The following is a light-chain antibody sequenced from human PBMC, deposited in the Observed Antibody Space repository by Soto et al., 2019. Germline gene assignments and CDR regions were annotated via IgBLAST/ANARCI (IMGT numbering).Light chain of an antibody. J-gene: IGLJ1*01. V-gene: IGLV2-11*01. CDR2: DVK. Sequence: QSALTQPRSVSGSPGQSVTISCTGTSSDVGGYNYVSWYQQHPGRAPKVMIYDVKTRPSGVPNRVSGSKSGNTASLTISELQAEDEADYYFCSYAGSYTFVFGTGTKLTVL. CDR3: CSYAGSYTFV. CDR1: SSDVGGYNY.